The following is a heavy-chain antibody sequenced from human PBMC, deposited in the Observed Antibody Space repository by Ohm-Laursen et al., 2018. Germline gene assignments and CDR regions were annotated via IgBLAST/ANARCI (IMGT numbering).Heavy chain of an antibody. V-gene: IGHV1-2*02. J-gene: IGHJ4*02. D-gene: IGHD4-11*01. CDR1: GYTFTGYY. CDR2: INPNSGGT. Sequence: SVKVSCKASGYTFTGYYMHWVRQAPGQGLEWMGWINPNSGGTNYAQKFQGRVTMTRDTSISTAYMELSRLRSDDTAVYYCAREGYMTTVTTVYWGQGTLVTVSS. CDR3: AREGYMTTVTTVY.